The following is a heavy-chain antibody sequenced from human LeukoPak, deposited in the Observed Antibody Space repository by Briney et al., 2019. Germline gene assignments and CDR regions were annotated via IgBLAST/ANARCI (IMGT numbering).Heavy chain of an antibody. CDR3: ARILTLRCWFEEY. CDR1: GFTFSTYY. Sequence: GGSLRLSCAASGFTFSTYYMNWVRQAPGKGLEWVSSISGTGSSTYYTDSVKGRFTISRDNAKNSLYLQMNSLRAEDTAVYYCARILTLRCWFEEYWGQGTLVTVSS. V-gene: IGHV3-48*01. D-gene: IGHD3-10*01. J-gene: IGHJ4*01. CDR2: ISGTGSST.